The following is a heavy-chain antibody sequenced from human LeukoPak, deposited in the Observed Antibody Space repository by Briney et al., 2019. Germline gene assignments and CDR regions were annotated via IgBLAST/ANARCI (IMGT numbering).Heavy chain of an antibody. CDR1: GGSFSDYY. D-gene: IGHD6-19*01. Sequence: KPSETLSLTCAVYGGSFSDYYWTWIRQPPGKGLEWIREINHRGSTHYNPSLKSRVTISVDTSKKQFSLKLSSVTAADTAVYYCATYSTGFYIWGQGTVVTVSS. J-gene: IGHJ3*02. V-gene: IGHV4-34*01. CDR2: INHRGST. CDR3: ATYSTGFYI.